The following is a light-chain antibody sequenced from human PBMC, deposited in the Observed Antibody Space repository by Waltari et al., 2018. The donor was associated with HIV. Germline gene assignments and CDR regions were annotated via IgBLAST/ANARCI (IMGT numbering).Light chain of an antibody. Sequence: EIVMTQSPATLSVSPGERVTLSCRASQTIRNNFLAWYQQKPGQSPRLLLYGISIRATGIPARFSGSGSGTDFTLTISSLQSEDFAVYYCQHYSDWPLTFGGGTKVEIK. CDR3: QHYSDWPLT. V-gene: IGKV3-15*01. CDR1: QTIRNNF. J-gene: IGKJ4*01. CDR2: GIS.